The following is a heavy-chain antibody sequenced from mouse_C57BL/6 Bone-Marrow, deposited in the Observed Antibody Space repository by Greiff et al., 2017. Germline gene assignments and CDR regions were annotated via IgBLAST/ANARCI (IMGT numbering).Heavy chain of an antibody. J-gene: IGHJ4*01. V-gene: IGHV1-55*01. CDR3: ARASDGYYDAMDY. D-gene: IGHD2-3*01. CDR1: GYTFTSYW. Sequence: QVQLKQPGAELVKPGASVKMSCKASGYTFTSYWITWVKQRPGQGLEWIGDIYPGSGSTNYNEKFKSKATLTVDTSSSTAYMQLSSLTSEDSAVYCCARASDGYYDAMDYWGQGTSVTVSS. CDR2: IYPGSGST.